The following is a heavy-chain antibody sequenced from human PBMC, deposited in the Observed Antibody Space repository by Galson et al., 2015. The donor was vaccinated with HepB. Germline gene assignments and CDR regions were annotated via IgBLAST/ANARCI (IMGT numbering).Heavy chain of an antibody. J-gene: IGHJ4*02. CDR1: GFSFSSSY. D-gene: IGHD3-3*01. Sequence: SLRLSCAASGFSFSSSYMNWVRQTPEKGLEWISYIGPSSYSIKYADSVRGRFTISRDNAKNSLFLQVDSLRVEDAGVYYCARSIYGLIWSEGYFDFWGQGTLVTVSS. V-gene: IGHV3-48*01. CDR3: ARSIYGLIWSEGYFDF. CDR2: IGPSSYSI.